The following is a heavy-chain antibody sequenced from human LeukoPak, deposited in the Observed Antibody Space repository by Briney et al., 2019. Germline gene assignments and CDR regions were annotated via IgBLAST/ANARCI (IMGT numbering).Heavy chain of an antibody. CDR1: GFTFTHYG. CDR3: ARSYGDYSILADSY. D-gene: IGHD4-17*01. Sequence: GGTLRRSCVASGFTFTHYGMNWVRQAPGKGLEWFSYISSSGSTIYYADSVKGRFTISRDNAKNSLYLQMNSLRAEDTAVYYCARSYGDYSILADSYWGQGTLVTVSS. V-gene: IGHV3-48*04. CDR2: ISSSGSTI. J-gene: IGHJ4*02.